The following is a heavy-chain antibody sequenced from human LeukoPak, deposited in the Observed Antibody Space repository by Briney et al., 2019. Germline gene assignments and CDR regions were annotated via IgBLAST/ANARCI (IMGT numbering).Heavy chain of an antibody. J-gene: IGHJ4*02. CDR1: GFTFSTYA. Sequence: AGGSLRLSCAASGFTFSTYAMHWVRQAPGKGLEWVGRIKSITDGGTTDYAAPVKGRFTISRDDSKNTLYLQMNSLNTEDTAVYYCTTALSQYSSGWYGNYFDYWGQGTMVTVSS. D-gene: IGHD6-19*01. CDR2: IKSITDGGTT. V-gene: IGHV3-15*01. CDR3: TTALSQYSSGWYGNYFDY.